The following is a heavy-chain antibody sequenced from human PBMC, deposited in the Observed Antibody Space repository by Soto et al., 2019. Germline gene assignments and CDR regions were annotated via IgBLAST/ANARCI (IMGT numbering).Heavy chain of an antibody. CDR1: GYTFTSYD. Sequence: QVQLVQSGAEVKKPGASVKVSCKASGYTFTSYDINWVRQATGQGLEWMGWMNPNSGNTGYAQKFQGRVTMTRNTSISTAYMELSSLISEDTAVYYYARGITIFGVVAPGGQGTLVTVSS. J-gene: IGHJ4*02. CDR3: ARGITIFGVVAP. V-gene: IGHV1-8*01. D-gene: IGHD3-3*01. CDR2: MNPNSGNT.